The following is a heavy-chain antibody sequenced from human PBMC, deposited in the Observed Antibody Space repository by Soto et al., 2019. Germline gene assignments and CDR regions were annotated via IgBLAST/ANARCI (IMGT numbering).Heavy chain of an antibody. Sequence: SETLSLTCAVYGGSFSGYFWNWIRQPPGKGLEWIGEINHSGTTNYNPSLRSRVTISVDTSKHQFSLRLSSVTAADTAVYYCARATVLMVYAMGPARWFDPWGQGTLGTVSS. V-gene: IGHV4-34*01. CDR2: INHSGTT. CDR3: ARATVLMVYAMGPARWFDP. J-gene: IGHJ5*02. D-gene: IGHD2-8*01. CDR1: GGSFSGYF.